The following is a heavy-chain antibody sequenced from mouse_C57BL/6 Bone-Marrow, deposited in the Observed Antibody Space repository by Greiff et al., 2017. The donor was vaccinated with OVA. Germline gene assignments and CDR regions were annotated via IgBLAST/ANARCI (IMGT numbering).Heavy chain of an antibody. CDR3: TTGRWFLYFDY. Sequence: VQLQQSGAELVRPGASVKLSCTASGFNIKDYYMHWVKQRPEQGLEWIGRIDPEDGDTEYAPKFQGKATMTADTSSNPAYLQLSSLTSEDTAVYYCTTGRWFLYFDYWGQGTTLTVSS. J-gene: IGHJ2*01. CDR2: IDPEDGDT. D-gene: IGHD2-3*01. V-gene: IGHV14-1*01. CDR1: GFNIKDYY.